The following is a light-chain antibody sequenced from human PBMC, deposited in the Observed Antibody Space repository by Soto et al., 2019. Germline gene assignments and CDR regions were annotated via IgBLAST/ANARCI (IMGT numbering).Light chain of an antibody. V-gene: IGLV2-11*01. Sequence: QCALTQPRSVSGSPGQSVTISCTGTSTDVCGYNYVSWYQQHPGKVPKLMLYDVSKRPSGVPDRFSGSKSGNTASLTISGLQAEDEADYYCCSYAGRDTLYVFGSGTKVTVL. J-gene: IGLJ1*01. CDR2: DVS. CDR3: CSYAGRDTLYV. CDR1: STDVCGYNY.